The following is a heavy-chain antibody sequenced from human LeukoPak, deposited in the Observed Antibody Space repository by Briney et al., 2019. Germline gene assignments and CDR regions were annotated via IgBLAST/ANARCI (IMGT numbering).Heavy chain of an antibody. CDR2: IYYSGST. CDR3: ARVAREQQLFLMGYYYYYMDV. J-gene: IGHJ6*03. Sequence: PSETLSLTCTVSGGSISSYYWSWIRQPPGKGLEWIGYIYYSGSTNYNPSLKSRVTISVDTSKNQFSLKLSSVTAADTAVYYCARVAREQQLFLMGYYYYYMDVWGKGTTVTVSS. V-gene: IGHV4-59*01. D-gene: IGHD6-6*01. CDR1: GGSISSYY.